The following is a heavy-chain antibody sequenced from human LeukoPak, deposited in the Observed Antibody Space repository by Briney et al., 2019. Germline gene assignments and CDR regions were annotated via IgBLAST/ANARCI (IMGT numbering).Heavy chain of an antibody. CDR3: AREWQYQFDY. Sequence: GGSLRLSCAASGFTFSSYAMHWVRQAPGKGLEWVAVISYDGSNKYYADSVKGRFTISRDNSKNTLYLQMNSLRAEDTAVYYCAREWQYQFDYWGQGSLVTVSS. CDR2: ISYDGSNK. J-gene: IGHJ4*02. V-gene: IGHV3-30-3*01. D-gene: IGHD4-11*01. CDR1: GFTFSSYA.